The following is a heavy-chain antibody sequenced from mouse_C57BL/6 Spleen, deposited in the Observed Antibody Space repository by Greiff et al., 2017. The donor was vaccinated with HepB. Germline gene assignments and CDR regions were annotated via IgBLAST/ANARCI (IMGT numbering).Heavy chain of an antibody. CDR3: ASPPCAY. V-gene: IGHV1-82*01. CDR2: IYPGDGDT. CDR1: GYAFRSSW. J-gene: IGHJ3*01. Sequence: LQQSGPELVKPGASVKISCKASGYAFRSSWMNWVKQRPGKGLEWIGRIYPGDGDTNYNGKFKGKATLTADKSSSTAYMQLSSLTSEDSAVYFCASPPCAYWGEGTLFTVSA.